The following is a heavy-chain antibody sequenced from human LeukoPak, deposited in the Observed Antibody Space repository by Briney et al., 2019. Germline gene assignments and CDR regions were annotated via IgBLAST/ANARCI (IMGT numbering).Heavy chain of an antibody. CDR1: GYTFTSYG. J-gene: IGHJ4*02. Sequence: ASVKVSFKASGYTFTSYGISWVRQAPGQGLEWMGWISAYNGNTNYAQKLQGRVTMTTDTSTSTAYMELRSLRSDDTAVYYCAREAHFCSGGSCSNYWGQGTLVAVSS. V-gene: IGHV1-18*01. CDR3: AREAHFCSGGSCSNY. CDR2: ISAYNGNT. D-gene: IGHD2-15*01.